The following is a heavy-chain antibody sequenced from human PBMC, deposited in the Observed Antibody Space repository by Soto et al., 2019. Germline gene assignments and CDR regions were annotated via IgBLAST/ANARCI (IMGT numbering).Heavy chain of an antibody. J-gene: IGHJ4*02. D-gene: IGHD3-22*01. CDR3: ARDTDYCDSSGLDY. CDR2: ISYDGSNK. Sequence: GGSLRLSCAASGFTFSSYAMHWVRQAPGKGLEWVAVISYDGSNKYYADSVKGRFTISRDNSKNTLYLQMNSLRAEDTAVYYCARDTDYCDSSGLDYWGQGTLVTVSS. V-gene: IGHV3-30-3*01. CDR1: GFTFSSYA.